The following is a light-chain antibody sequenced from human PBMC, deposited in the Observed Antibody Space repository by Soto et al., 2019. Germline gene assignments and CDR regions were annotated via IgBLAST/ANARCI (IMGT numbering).Light chain of an antibody. CDR1: QGIAPS. Sequence: DVQMTQSPSSLSAFVGDRVTITCRASQGIAPSLAWFQQKPGKVPKLLIYATSTLQSGVPSRFSGSGSGTDFTLTINSLQPEDGGTYYCQKYNSAPLTFGGGTKVEIK. V-gene: IGKV1-27*01. CDR2: ATS. CDR3: QKYNSAPLT. J-gene: IGKJ4*01.